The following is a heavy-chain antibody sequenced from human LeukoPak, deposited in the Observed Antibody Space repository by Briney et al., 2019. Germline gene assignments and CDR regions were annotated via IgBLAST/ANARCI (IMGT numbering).Heavy chain of an antibody. J-gene: IGHJ6*03. CDR1: GYTFRNYG. D-gene: IGHD3-10*01. CDR2: ISPYNGNT. V-gene: IGHV1-18*01. CDR3: ARVYPAITVVRGRNNYYYYYYMDV. Sequence: ASVKVSCKTSGYTFRNYGITWVRQIPGQGLEWMGWISPYNGNTNYAQKLQGRVTMTTDTSTSTAYMELRSLRSDDTAVYYCARVYPAITVVRGRNNYYYYYYMDVWGKGTTVTVSS.